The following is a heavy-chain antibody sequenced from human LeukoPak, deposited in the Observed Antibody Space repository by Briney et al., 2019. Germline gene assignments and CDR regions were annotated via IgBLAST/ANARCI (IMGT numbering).Heavy chain of an antibody. J-gene: IGHJ3*01. D-gene: IGHD2-21*01. V-gene: IGHV3-66*01. CDR2: IYSGGST. Sequence: PGGSLRLSCAASGFTVSSNYMSWVRQAPGKGLEWVSVIYSGGSTYYADSVKGRFTISRDDAKNSLYLQMNSLRAEDTAAYYCARDRDWTFDVWGQGTMVTVSS. CDR3: ARDRDWTFDV. CDR1: GFTVSSNY.